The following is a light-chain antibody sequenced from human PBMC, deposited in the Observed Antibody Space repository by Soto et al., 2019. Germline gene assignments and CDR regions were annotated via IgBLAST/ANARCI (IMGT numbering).Light chain of an antibody. CDR3: QQSTNWLT. Sequence: IVLTQSPATLSLSPGEIATLSFRASQSLSSYLAWYQQKPGQAPRLLIYDASNRATGIPARFSGSGSGTDFTLTISSLETEDFAVYYCQQSTNWLTFGGGTKVDIK. CDR2: DAS. V-gene: IGKV3-11*01. CDR1: QSLSSY. J-gene: IGKJ4*01.